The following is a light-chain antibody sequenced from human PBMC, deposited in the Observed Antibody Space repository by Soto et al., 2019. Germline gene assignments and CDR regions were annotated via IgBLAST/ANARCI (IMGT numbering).Light chain of an antibody. V-gene: IGKV3-20*01. Sequence: EIVLTQSPGTLSLSPGERATLSCRASQSVSSSYLAWYQQKPGQAPRLLIYGASSRATGIPDRFSGSGSGTDFTLTISRLEPEDFAVYYCQQYGSSPCTFGQGIKVDIK. J-gene: IGKJ2*02. CDR1: QSVSSSY. CDR3: QQYGSSPCT. CDR2: GAS.